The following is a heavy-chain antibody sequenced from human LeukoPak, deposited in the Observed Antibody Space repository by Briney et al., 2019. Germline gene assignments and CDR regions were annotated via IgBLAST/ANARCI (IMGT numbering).Heavy chain of an antibody. CDR2: IYYSGST. Sequence: SETLSLTCTVSGXSISSGGYYWSWIRQPPGKGLEWIGYIYYSGSTNYNPSLKSRVTISVDTSKNQFSLKLGSVTAADTAVYYCARLGPVDTAMGDYYYYGMDVWGQGTTVTVSS. J-gene: IGHJ6*02. CDR3: ARLGPVDTAMGDYYYYGMDV. V-gene: IGHV4-61*08. D-gene: IGHD5-18*01. CDR1: GXSISSGGYY.